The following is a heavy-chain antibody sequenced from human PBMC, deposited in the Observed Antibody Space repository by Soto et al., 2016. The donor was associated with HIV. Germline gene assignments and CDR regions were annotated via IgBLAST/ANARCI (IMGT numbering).Heavy chain of an antibody. Sequence: QVQLVESGGGVVQPGRSLRLSCAASGFTFSSYAMHWVRQAPGKGLEWVAVISYHGSNKYYADSVKGRFTISRDNSNNTLYLQMNSLRAEDTAVYYCARDLSPLGIVGATPDYWGQGTLVTVSS. CDR1: GFTFSSYA. V-gene: IGHV3-30*04. J-gene: IGHJ4*02. CDR3: ARDLSPLGIVGATPDY. CDR2: ISYHGSNK. D-gene: IGHD1-26*01.